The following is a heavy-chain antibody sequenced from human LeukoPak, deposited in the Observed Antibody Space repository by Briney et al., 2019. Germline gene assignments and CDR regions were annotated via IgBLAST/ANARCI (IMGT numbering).Heavy chain of an antibody. CDR1: GFTFSSYA. CDR2: IIGSGGST. D-gene: IGHD2-2*03. V-gene: IGHV3-23*01. CDR3: AKADGYCSSTSCYGYFDY. Sequence: GGSLRLSCAASGFTFSSYAMSWVRQAPGKGLEWVSAIIGSGGSTYYADSVKGRFTISRDNSKNTLYLQMNSLRAEDTAVYYCAKADGYCSSTSCYGYFDYWGQGTLVTVSS. J-gene: IGHJ4*02.